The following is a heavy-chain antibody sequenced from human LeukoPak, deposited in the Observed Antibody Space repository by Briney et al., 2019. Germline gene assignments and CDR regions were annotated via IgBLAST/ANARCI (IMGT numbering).Heavy chain of an antibody. V-gene: IGHV4-39*01. CDR1: GGSISSSSYY. D-gene: IGHD3-3*01. CDR2: IYYSGST. Sequence: SETLSLTXTVSGGSISSSSYYWGWIRQPPGKGLEWIGRIYYSGSTFYNPSLKSRVTISVDTSKNQFSLKLNSVTAADTAVYYCARGGFLVQNHFDPWGQGTLVTVSS. CDR3: ARGGFLVQNHFDP. J-gene: IGHJ5*02.